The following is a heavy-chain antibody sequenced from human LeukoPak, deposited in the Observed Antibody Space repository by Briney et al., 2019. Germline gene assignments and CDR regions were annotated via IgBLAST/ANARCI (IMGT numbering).Heavy chain of an antibody. CDR2: IILFIGTS. D-gene: IGHD4-17*01. V-gene: IGHV1-69*04. CDR1: GGTFSSYA. Sequence: SVKLSCTSSGGTFSSYAISWGRKAPGPGLEWMGRIILFIGTSNYAQKFQGRVTTTADKSTSTAYVELSSLRSEDTAVYYCARVGRNMDYGDYVRWFDPWGQGTLVTVSS. CDR3: ARVGRNMDYGDYVRWFDP. J-gene: IGHJ5*02.